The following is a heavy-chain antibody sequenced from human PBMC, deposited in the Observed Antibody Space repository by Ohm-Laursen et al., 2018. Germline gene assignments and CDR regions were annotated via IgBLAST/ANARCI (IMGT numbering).Heavy chain of an antibody. CDR3: AKDRISSGYFDAFDI. J-gene: IGHJ3*02. Sequence: SLRLSCSASGLTFSSYAMSWVRQAPGKGLEWASTIRGGGGSTYYADSVKGRFTISRDNSKNTMYLQMSSLRAEDTAVYYCAKDRISSGYFDAFDIWGQGTMVTISS. CDR2: IRGGGGST. V-gene: IGHV3-23*01. D-gene: IGHD3-22*01. CDR1: GLTFSSYA.